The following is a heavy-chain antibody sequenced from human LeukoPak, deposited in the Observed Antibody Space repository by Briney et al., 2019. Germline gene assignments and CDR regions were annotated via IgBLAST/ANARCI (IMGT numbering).Heavy chain of an antibody. V-gene: IGHV3-66*01. CDR1: GFAVSSNY. D-gene: IGHD4-23*01. CDR3: AREVASEVTPTDWYFDL. CDR2: FYSGVRT. Sequence: GGSLRLSCEASGFAVSSNYMSWVRQAPGKGLEWVSTFYSGVRTFYSDAVKGRFTIDRDPSKNSLFLQMKSLRAEDTAVYFCAREVASEVTPTDWYFDLWGRGTLVTVSS. J-gene: IGHJ2*01.